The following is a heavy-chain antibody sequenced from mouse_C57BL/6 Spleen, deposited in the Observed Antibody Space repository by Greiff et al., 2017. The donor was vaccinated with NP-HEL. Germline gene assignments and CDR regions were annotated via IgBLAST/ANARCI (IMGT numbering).Heavy chain of an antibody. CDR1: GYAFSSYW. D-gene: IGHD1-1*01. J-gene: IGHJ4*01. CDR3: ARSNYYGFYAMDY. V-gene: IGHV1-80*01. CDR2: IYPGDGDT. Sequence: QVQLQQSGAELVKPGASVKISCKASGYAFSSYWMNWVKQRPGKGLEWIGQIYPGDGDTNYNGKFKGKATLTADKSSSTAYMQLSSLTSEDSAVYFCARSNYYGFYAMDYWGQGTSVTVSS.